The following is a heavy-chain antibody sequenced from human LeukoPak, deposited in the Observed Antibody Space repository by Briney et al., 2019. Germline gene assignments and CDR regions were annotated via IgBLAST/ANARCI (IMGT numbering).Heavy chain of an antibody. CDR1: GFTFSTYW. D-gene: IGHD6-13*01. CDR2: IKQDGSEK. Sequence: PGGSLRLSCAASGFTFSTYWLTWVRQAPGKGLEWAANIKQDGSEKYYVDSVKGRFTISRDNVNNSLYLQMNSLGAEDTAVYYCARRGTSSSWAHFDYWGQGTLVTVSS. V-gene: IGHV3-7*05. CDR3: ARRGTSSSWAHFDY. J-gene: IGHJ4*02.